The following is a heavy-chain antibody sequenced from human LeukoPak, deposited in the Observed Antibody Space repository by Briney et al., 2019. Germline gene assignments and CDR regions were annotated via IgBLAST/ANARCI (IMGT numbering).Heavy chain of an antibody. Sequence: SETLSLTCTVSGGSISGYYWSWIRQPPGKRLEWIANIYYSGSTNYSPSLRSRVTISVDTSKNQFSLELTSVTAADTAVYYCARGVWSSGWSAYYFDYWGQGTLVTVSS. CDR3: ARGVWSSGWSAYYFDY. V-gene: IGHV4-59*01. D-gene: IGHD6-19*01. CDR1: GGSISGYY. CDR2: IYYSGST. J-gene: IGHJ4*02.